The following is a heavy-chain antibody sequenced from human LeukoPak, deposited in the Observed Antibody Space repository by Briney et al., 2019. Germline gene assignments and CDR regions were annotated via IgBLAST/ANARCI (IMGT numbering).Heavy chain of an antibody. D-gene: IGHD2-15*01. Sequence: GGSLRLSCAASGFTVSSNYMSWVRQAPGKGLEWVSVIYSGGSTYYADSLKGRFTISRDNSKNTLYLQMNTLRAEDTAVYYCARRYCSGGSCYPDGMDVWGQGTTVTVSS. CDR1: GFTVSSNY. V-gene: IGHV3-53*01. CDR3: ARRYCSGGSCYPDGMDV. J-gene: IGHJ6*02. CDR2: IYSGGST.